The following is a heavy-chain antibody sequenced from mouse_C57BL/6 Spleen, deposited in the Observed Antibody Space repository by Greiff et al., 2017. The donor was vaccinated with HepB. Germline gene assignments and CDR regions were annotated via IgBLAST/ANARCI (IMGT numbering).Heavy chain of an antibody. V-gene: IGHV6-3*01. CDR3: TGYDYDKAWFAY. CDR1: GFTFSNYW. D-gene: IGHD2-4*01. CDR2: IRLKSDNYAT. Sequence: EVKLVESGGGLVQPGGSMKLSCVASGFTFSNYWMNWVRQSPEKGLEWVAQIRLKSDNYATHYAESVTGRFTISRDDSKSSVYLQMNNLRAEDTGIYYCTGYDYDKAWFAYWGQGTLVTVSA. J-gene: IGHJ3*01.